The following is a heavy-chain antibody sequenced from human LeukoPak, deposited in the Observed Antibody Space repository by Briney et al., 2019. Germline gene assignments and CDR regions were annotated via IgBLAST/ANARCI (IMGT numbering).Heavy chain of an antibody. CDR1: GVSISSGGYY. Sequence: SETLSLTCTVSGVSISSGGYYWSWLRQPPGKGLEWIGYIYHSGSTYYNPSLKSRVTISVDTSKNQFSLKLSSVTAADTAVYYCARAAAGYYFDYWGQGTLVTVSS. CDR2: IYHSGST. J-gene: IGHJ4*02. V-gene: IGHV4-30-2*01. D-gene: IGHD6-13*01. CDR3: ARAAAGYYFDY.